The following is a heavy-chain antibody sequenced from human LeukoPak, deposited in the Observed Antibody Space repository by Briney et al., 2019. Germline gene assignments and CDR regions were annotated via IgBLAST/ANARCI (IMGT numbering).Heavy chain of an antibody. CDR3: AREGEILYYGMDV. CDR1: GGSISSYY. V-gene: IGHV4-59*01. CDR2: IYYSGST. Sequence: PSETLSLTCTVSGGSISSYYWSWLRQPPGKGLEWIGYIYYSGSTNYNPSLKSRVTISVDTSKNQCSLKLSSVTAADTAVYYCAREGEILYYGMDVWGQGTTVTVSS. D-gene: IGHD1-26*01. J-gene: IGHJ6*02.